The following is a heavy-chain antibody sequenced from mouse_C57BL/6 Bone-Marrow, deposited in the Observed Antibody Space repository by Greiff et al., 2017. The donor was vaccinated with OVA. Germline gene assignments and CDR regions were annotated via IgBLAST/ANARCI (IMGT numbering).Heavy chain of an antibody. V-gene: IGHV1-82*01. CDR3: ARAGIIYYGKEDWYFDV. CDR2: IYPGDGDT. D-gene: IGHD2-1*01. Sequence: VKLMESGPELVKPGASVKISCKASGYAFSSSWMNWVKQRPGKGLEWIGRIYPGDGDTNYNGKFKGKATLTADKSSSTAYMQLSSLTSEDSAVYFCARAGIIYYGKEDWYFDVWGTGTTVTVSS. J-gene: IGHJ1*03. CDR1: GYAFSSSW.